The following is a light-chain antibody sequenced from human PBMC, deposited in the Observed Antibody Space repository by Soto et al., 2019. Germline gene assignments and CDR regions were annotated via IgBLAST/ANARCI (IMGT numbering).Light chain of an antibody. CDR1: QSISRD. J-gene: IGKJ4*01. V-gene: IGKV1-27*01. CDR2: AAS. Sequence: DIQMTQSPSSLSASPGDRATIACRASQSISRDLTWYQQKPGQVPKHLIYAASTLQSGVPSRFSGSGSGTDFTLTISSLQAEDFAIYYCQQYYNSPLTFGGGTKVEIK. CDR3: QQYYNSPLT.